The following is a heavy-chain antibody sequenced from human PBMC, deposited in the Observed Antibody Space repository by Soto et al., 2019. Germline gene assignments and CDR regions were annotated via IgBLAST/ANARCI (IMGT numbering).Heavy chain of an antibody. J-gene: IGHJ4*02. CDR3: ARRKHGDSSGWGEFDY. CDR2: IYYSGTT. CDR1: NGSISSSNYH. V-gene: IGHV4-39*01. D-gene: IGHD6-19*01. Sequence: QLQLQESGPGLVKPSETLSLTCTVSNGSISSSNYHWSWIRQAPGKGLECIGSIYYSGTTYYNPSLKSRVTISVETSKNQFSLKLSSVTAADTAVYYCARRKHGDSSGWGEFDYWGQGTLVTVSS.